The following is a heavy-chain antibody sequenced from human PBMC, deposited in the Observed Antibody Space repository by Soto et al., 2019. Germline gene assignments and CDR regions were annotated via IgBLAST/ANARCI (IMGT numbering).Heavy chain of an antibody. CDR1: GGSITSSSYY. D-gene: IGHD2-21*02. Sequence: SETLSLTCTVSGGSITSSSYYWGWIRQPPEKGLELMGAIFHGGTTYCTPSLKSRVAIAGDTSRSQFSLNLRSVTAADTAMYYCARRSSVRRKYYYCCTWGPGTLVTVSS. J-gene: IGHJ5*02. CDR3: ARRSSVRRKYYYCCT. V-gene: IGHV4-39*01. CDR2: IFHGGTT.